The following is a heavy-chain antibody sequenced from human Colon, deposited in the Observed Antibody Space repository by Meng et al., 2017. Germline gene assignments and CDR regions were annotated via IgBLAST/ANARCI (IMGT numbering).Heavy chain of an antibody. Sequence: SETLSLTCTVSTDSMFDYYWTWIRQSPGKGLEWIGYIHDTGSTNYNPSLKSRVTISLDTSKNQFSLKVNSVTAADSAIYYCAKGLYHGSGFFDDWGQGTLVTVSS. CDR1: TDSMFDYY. CDR3: AKGLYHGSGFFDD. D-gene: IGHD3-10*01. V-gene: IGHV4-59*01. CDR2: IHDTGST. J-gene: IGHJ4*02.